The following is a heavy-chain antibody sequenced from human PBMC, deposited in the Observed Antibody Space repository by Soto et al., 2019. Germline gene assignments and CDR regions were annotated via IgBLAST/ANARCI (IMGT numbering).Heavy chain of an antibody. CDR2: ISGSGGST. CDR3: AKGDDFWSGYYDY. J-gene: IGHJ4*02. D-gene: IGHD3-3*01. Sequence: GGSLRLSCAASGFTFSSYAMSWVRQALGKGLEWVSAISGSGGSTYYADSVKGRFTISRDNSKNTLYLQMNSLRAEDTAVYYCAKGDDFWSGYYDYWGQGTLVTVSS. CDR1: GFTFSSYA. V-gene: IGHV3-23*01.